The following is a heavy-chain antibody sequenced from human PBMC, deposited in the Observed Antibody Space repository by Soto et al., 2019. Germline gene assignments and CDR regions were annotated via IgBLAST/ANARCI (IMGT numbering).Heavy chain of an antibody. CDR1: GFTFSSYA. Sequence: EVQLLESGGGFIQPGGSLRLSCAASGFTFSSYAMSWVRQSPGKGLEWVLAITGSGGDTYHADSVKGRFTISRDNTKNTLYLQMNSLKAEDTAVYYCAKGSASSRPYYFDYWGQGTLVTVSS. CDR3: AKGSASSRPYYFDY. D-gene: IGHD6-13*01. CDR2: ITGSGGDT. J-gene: IGHJ4*02. V-gene: IGHV3-23*01.